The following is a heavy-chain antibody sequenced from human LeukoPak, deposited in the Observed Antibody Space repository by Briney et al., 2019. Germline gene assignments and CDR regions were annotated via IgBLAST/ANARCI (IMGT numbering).Heavy chain of an antibody. CDR3: ARRIHYYGMDV. CDR2: IYYSGST. Sequence: SETLSLTCTVSGDSISSNYWTWIRQRPGKGLEWIGYIYYSGSTNYNPSLRSRLIISVDTSKNQFSLKLSPVTAADTAVYYFARRIHYYGMDVWLQATTVSVCS. V-gene: IGHV4-59*12. D-gene: IGHD2-15*01. J-gene: IGHJ6*02. CDR1: GDSISSNY.